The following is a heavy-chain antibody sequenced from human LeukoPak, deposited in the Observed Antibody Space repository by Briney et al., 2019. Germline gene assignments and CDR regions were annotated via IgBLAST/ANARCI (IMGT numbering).Heavy chain of an antibody. V-gene: IGHV1-46*01. Sequence: ASVKVSCKASGYTFTSYYMSWVRQAPGQGLEWMGIINPSGGSTSYAQKFQGRVTMTRDTSTSTVYMELSSLRSEDTAVFYCARGKLGTYYDGSMDVWGKGTTVTISS. CDR1: GYTFTSYY. D-gene: IGHD1-26*01. J-gene: IGHJ6*03. CDR2: INPSGGST. CDR3: ARGKLGTYYDGSMDV.